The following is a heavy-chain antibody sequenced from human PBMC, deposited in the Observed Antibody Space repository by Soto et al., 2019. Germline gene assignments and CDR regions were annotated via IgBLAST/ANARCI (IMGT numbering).Heavy chain of an antibody. CDR2: ISAYNGNT. J-gene: IGHJ6*03. CDR3: ARAFSGRSGYYSFWGYYYYMDV. D-gene: IGHD3-3*01. CDR1: GYTFTSYG. Sequence: ASVKVSCKASGYTFTSYGISWVRQAPGQGLEWMGWISAYNGNTNYAQKLQGRVTMTTDTSTSTAYMELRSLRSDDTAVYYCARAFSGRSGYYSFWGYYYYMDVWGKGTTVTVSS. V-gene: IGHV1-18*01.